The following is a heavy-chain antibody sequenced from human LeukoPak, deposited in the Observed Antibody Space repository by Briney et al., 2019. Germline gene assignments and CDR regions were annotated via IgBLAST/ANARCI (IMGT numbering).Heavy chain of an antibody. CDR3: ARDRPRLRGYSYGYYYYMDV. V-gene: IGHV4-4*07. CDR1: GGSISSYY. D-gene: IGHD5-18*01. Sequence: SETLSLTCTVSGGSISSYYWSWIRQPAGKGLEWIGRIYTSGSTNYNPSLKSRVTMSVDTSKNQFSLKLSSVTAADTAVYYCARDRPRLRGYSYGYYYYMDVWGKGTTVTVSS. CDR2: IYTSGST. J-gene: IGHJ6*03.